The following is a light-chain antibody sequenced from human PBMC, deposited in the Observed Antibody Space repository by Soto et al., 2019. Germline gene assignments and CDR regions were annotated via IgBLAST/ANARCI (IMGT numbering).Light chain of an antibody. Sequence: DIQMTQSPSSVSASAGDRVTITCRATQGLSGSLAWYQQKPGKAPKLLISVTSRLQSGVPSRFSGSASGTDFTLTLDSLQPEDLATYYCQQGHNWPLTFGQGTRLEIK. CDR3: QQGHNWPLT. V-gene: IGKV1-12*01. CDR1: QGLSGS. J-gene: IGKJ5*01. CDR2: VTS.